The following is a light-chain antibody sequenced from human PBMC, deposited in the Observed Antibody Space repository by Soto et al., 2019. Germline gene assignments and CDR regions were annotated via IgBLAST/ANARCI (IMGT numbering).Light chain of an antibody. CDR3: SSYTSSGTDV. CDR2: DVS. J-gene: IGLJ1*01. Sequence: QSALTQPASVSGSPGQPITISCTGTSSDVGDYNYVSWYQQHPGKAPKLMIYDVSNRPSGVSNRFSGSKSGNTASLTISGLQAEDEADYYCSSYTSSGTDVFGTGTKLTVL. V-gene: IGLV2-14*01. CDR1: SSDVGDYNY.